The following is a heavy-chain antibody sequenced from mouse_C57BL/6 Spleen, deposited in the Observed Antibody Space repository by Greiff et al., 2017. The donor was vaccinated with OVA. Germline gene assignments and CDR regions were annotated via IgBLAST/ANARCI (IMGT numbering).Heavy chain of an antibody. Sequence: QVQLQQPGAELVMPGASVKLSCKASGYTFTSYWMHWVKQRPGQGLEWIGEIDPSDSYTNYNQKFKGKSTLTVDKSSSTAYMQLSSLTSEDSAVYYCARGGDGYYAWFAYWGQGTLVTVSA. D-gene: IGHD2-3*01. CDR1: GYTFTSYW. CDR2: IDPSDSYT. CDR3: ARGGDGYYAWFAY. V-gene: IGHV1-69*01. J-gene: IGHJ3*01.